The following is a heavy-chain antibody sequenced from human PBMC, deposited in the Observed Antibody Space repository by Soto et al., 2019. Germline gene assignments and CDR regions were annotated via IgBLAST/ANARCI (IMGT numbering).Heavy chain of an antibody. CDR3: AKDLSRVVAATPVDY. J-gene: IGHJ4*02. D-gene: IGHD2-15*01. V-gene: IGHV3-30*18. Sequence: VGSLRLSCAASGFTFSSYGMHWVRQAPGKGLEWVAVISYDGSNKYYADSVKGRFTISRDNSKNTLYLQMNSLRAEDTAVYYCAKDLSRVVAATPVDYWGQGTLVTVSS. CDR1: GFTFSSYG. CDR2: ISYDGSNK.